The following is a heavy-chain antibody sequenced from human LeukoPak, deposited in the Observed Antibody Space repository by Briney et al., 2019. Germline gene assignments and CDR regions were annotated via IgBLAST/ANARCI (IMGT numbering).Heavy chain of an antibody. Sequence: GRSLRLSCAASGFTFSSYGMHWVRQAPGKGLEWVAVIWYDGSNKYYADSVKGRFTISRDNSKNTLYLQMNSLRAEDTAVYYCAKGFDFWSFNYFDYWGQGTLVTVSS. CDR1: GFTFSSYG. V-gene: IGHV3-33*06. CDR2: IWYDGSNK. CDR3: AKGFDFWSFNYFDY. D-gene: IGHD3-3*01. J-gene: IGHJ4*02.